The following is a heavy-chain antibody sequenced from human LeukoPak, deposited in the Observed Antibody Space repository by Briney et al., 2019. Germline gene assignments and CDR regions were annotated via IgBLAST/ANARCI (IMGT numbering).Heavy chain of an antibody. CDR2: ISSSSSYI. J-gene: IGHJ4*02. Sequence: GGSLRLSCAASGFTFSDYYMTWIRQAPGKGLEWVSSISSSSSYIYYADSVKGRFTISRDNAKNSLYLQMNSLRAEDTAVYYCARDTRIELWLNWGQGTLVTVSS. CDR1: GFTFSDYY. CDR3: ARDTRIELWLN. V-gene: IGHV3-11*06. D-gene: IGHD5-18*01.